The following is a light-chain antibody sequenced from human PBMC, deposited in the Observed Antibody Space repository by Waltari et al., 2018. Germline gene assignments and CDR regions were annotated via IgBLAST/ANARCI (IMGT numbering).Light chain of an antibody. CDR3: QQCYGLPLT. J-gene: IGKJ3*01. V-gene: IGKV4-1*01. CDR1: QSVLYDSNNKNY. Sequence: DIVMTQSPDSLAVSLGERATINCKSSQSVLYDSNNKNYLGWYQKKPGQPPKLLISWASTRESCVPDRFSGSGSGTDFTLPISSRQAEDVAVYYCQQCYGLPLTFGPGTRVDIK. CDR2: WAS.